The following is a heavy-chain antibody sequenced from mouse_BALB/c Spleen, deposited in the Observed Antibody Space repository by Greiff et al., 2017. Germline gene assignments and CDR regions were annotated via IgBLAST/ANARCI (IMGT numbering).Heavy chain of an antibody. J-gene: IGHJ1*01. V-gene: IGHV1S56*01. CDR3: AQLGRGYFDV. CDR1: GYTFTSYY. CDR2: IYPGNVNT. Sequence: QVQLKESGPELVKPGASVRISCKASGYTFTSYYIHWVKQRPGQGLEWIGWIYPGNVNTKYNEKFKGKATLTADKSSSTAYMQLSSLTSEDSAVYFCAQLGRGYFDVWGAGTTVTVSS. D-gene: IGHD4-1*02.